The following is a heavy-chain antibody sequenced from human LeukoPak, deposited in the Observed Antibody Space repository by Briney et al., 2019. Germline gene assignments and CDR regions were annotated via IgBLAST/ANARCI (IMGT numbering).Heavy chain of an antibody. CDR1: GFTFSSYA. J-gene: IGHJ4*02. D-gene: IGHD6-6*01. V-gene: IGHV3-30*04. CDR3: ARDQVAGSYFVY. CDR2: ISHDGSNK. Sequence: QSGGSLRLSCAASGFTFSSYAMHWVRQAPGKGLEWVAVISHDGSNKYYADSVKGRFTISRDNSKNTLYLQMNSLRAEDTAVYYCARDQVAGSYFVYWGQGTLVTVSS.